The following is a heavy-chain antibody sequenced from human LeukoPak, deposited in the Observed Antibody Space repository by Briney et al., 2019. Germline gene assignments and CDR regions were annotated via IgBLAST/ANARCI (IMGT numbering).Heavy chain of an antibody. CDR2: IKQDGSEK. CDR3: AKDGSGVVAASD. J-gene: IGHJ4*02. D-gene: IGHD2-15*01. CDR1: GFTLSDYA. Sequence: PGGSLRLSCDASGFTLSDYAMHWVRQAPGKGLEWVANIKQDGSEKYYVDSVKGRFTISRDNAKNSLYLQMNSLRAEDTAVYYCAKDGSGVVAASDWGQGTLVTVSS. V-gene: IGHV3-7*01.